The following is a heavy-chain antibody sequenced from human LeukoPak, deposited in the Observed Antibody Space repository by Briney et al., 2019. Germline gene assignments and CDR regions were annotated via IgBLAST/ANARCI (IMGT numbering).Heavy chain of an antibody. CDR2: ISSNGGST. Sequence: GGSLRLSCAASGSTFSSYAMHWVRQAPGKGLEYVSAISSNGGSTYYANSVKGRFTISRDNSKNTLYLQMGSLRAEDIAVYYCARGAYGDPFDYWGQGTLVTVSS. J-gene: IGHJ4*02. V-gene: IGHV3-64*01. D-gene: IGHD4-17*01. CDR1: GSTFSSYA. CDR3: ARGAYGDPFDY.